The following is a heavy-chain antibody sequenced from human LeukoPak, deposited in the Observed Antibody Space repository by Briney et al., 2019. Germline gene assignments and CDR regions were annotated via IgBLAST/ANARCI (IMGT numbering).Heavy chain of an antibody. Sequence: GGSLRLSCAASGFTFSSYWMHWVRQAPGKGLVWVSRINSDGSSTSYADSVKGRFTISRDNAKNTLYMQMYSLRAENTAVYYCARREFYDSSGYPFDYWGQGTLVTVSS. J-gene: IGHJ4*02. CDR3: ARREFYDSSGYPFDY. CDR1: GFTFSSYW. V-gene: IGHV3-74*01. D-gene: IGHD3-22*01. CDR2: INSDGSST.